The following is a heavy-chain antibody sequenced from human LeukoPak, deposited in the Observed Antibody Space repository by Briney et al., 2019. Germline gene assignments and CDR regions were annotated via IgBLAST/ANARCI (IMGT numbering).Heavy chain of an antibody. CDR3: ARVHAPELPPLNYMDV. V-gene: IGHV1-46*01. Sequence: ASVKVSCKASGYTFTSYYMHWVRQAPGQGLEWMGIINPSGGSTSYAQKFQGRVTMATDTSTSTAYMELRSLRSDDTAVYYCARVHAPELPPLNYMDVWGKGTTVTVSS. J-gene: IGHJ6*03. CDR1: GYTFTSYY. D-gene: IGHD1-7*01. CDR2: INPSGGST.